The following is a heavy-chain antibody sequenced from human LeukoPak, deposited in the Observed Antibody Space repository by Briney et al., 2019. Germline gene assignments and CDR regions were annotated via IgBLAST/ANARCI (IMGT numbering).Heavy chain of an antibody. CDR2: INSDGRST. CDR3: VRGADTGYSSDS. V-gene: IGHV3-74*01. Sequence: GGSLRLSCVASGFTFSRYWMHWVRHAPGKGLVWVLRINSDGRSTNYADSVKGRFSISRDNAENTLYLQMNSLRVEDTAVYYCVRGADTGYSSDSWGQGTLVTVSS. J-gene: IGHJ4*02. D-gene: IGHD3-9*01. CDR1: GFTFSRYW.